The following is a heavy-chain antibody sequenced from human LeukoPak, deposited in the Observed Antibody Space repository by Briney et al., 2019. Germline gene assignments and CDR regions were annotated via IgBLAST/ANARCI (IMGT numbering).Heavy chain of an antibody. CDR3: VPRKEWSCYMDV. V-gene: IGHV3-53*01. Sequence: GGSLRLSCTVSGFTVSSNSMSWVRQAPGKGLEWVSFIYSDNTHYSDSVKGRFTISRDDSKNTLYLQMNSLRAEDTAVYYCVPRKEWSCYMDVWGKGTTVTVSS. CDR2: IYSDNT. J-gene: IGHJ6*03. D-gene: IGHD3-3*01. CDR1: GFTVSSNS.